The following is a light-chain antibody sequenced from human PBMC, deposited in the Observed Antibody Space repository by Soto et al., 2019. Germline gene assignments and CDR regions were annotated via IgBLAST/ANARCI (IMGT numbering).Light chain of an antibody. Sequence: QSALTQPASVSGSPGQSITISCTGTSSDVGSYNLVSWYQQYPGKAPKLMIYEGSKRPSGVSNRFSGSKSGNTASLTISGLQAEDEDDYYCCSYAGSSTFGFGGGTKVTVL. CDR3: CSYAGSSTFG. V-gene: IGLV2-23*03. J-gene: IGLJ3*02. CDR2: EGS. CDR1: SSDVGSYNL.